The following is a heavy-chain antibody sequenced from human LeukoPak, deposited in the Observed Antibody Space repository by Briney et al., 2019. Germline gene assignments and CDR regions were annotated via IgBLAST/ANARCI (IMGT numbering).Heavy chain of an antibody. CDR3: AREDYYDSSGYHHPFDY. CDR1: GGTFSSYA. J-gene: IGHJ4*02. V-gene: IGHV1-69*04. Sequence: SVKVSCKASGGTFSSYAISWVRQAPGQGLEWMGRIIPILGIANYAQKFQGRVTITADKSTSTAYMELSSLRSEDTAVYYCAREDYYDSSGYHHPFDYWGQGTLVTVSS. CDR2: IIPILGIA. D-gene: IGHD3-22*01.